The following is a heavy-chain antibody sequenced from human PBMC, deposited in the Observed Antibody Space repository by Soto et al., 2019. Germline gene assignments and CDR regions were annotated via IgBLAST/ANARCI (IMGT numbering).Heavy chain of an antibody. CDR2: IYYSGST. CDR3: ARHHIYDILTRGAFDI. J-gene: IGHJ3*02. Sequence: QVQLQESGPGLVKPSETLSFTCTVSGGSISSYYWNWIRQPPGKGLEWIGYIYYSGSTNYNPSLKSRVTISVDTSKNQFSLKLSSVTAADTAVYYCARHHIYDILTRGAFDIWGQGTMVTVSS. D-gene: IGHD3-9*01. CDR1: GGSISSYY. V-gene: IGHV4-59*08.